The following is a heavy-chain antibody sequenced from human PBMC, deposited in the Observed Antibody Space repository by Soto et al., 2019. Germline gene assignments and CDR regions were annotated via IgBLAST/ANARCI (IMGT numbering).Heavy chain of an antibody. J-gene: IGHJ4*02. Sequence: PGGSLRLSCAASGFTFDDYAMHWVRQAPGKGLEWVSGISWNSGSIGYADSVKGRFTISRDNAKNSLYLQMNSLRAEDTALYYCAKGGYSYGYFDYWGQGTLVTVSS. V-gene: IGHV3-9*01. CDR3: AKGGYSYGYFDY. CDR1: GFTFDDYA. D-gene: IGHD5-18*01. CDR2: ISWNSGSI.